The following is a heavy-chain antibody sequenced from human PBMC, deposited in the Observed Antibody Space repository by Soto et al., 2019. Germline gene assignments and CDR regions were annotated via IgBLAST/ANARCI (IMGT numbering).Heavy chain of an antibody. CDR2: INHSGST. V-gene: IGHV4-34*01. CDR3: ARGHWARGWYAY. J-gene: IGHJ4*02. D-gene: IGHD6-19*01. CDR1: GGSFSGYY. Sequence: SETLSLTCAVYGGSFSGYYWSWIRQPPGKGLEWIGEINHSGSTNYNPSLKSRVTISVDTSKNQFSLKLSSVTAADTAVYYCARGHWARGWYAYWGQGTLVTVSS.